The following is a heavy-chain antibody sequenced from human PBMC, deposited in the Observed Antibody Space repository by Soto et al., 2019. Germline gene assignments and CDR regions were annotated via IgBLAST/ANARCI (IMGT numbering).Heavy chain of an antibody. CDR2: ISYDGRNK. D-gene: IGHD6-19*01. Sequence: QVQLVESGGGGVQPGRSLRLSCAASGFTFSSYGMHWVRQAPGKGLEWVAVISYDGRNKYYADSVKGRFTISRDNSKNTLYLQMSSLRDEDTAVYYCVKDGSSGWPYYYGLDVWGPGTTVTVSS. CDR1: GFTFSSYG. CDR3: VKDGSSGWPYYYGLDV. V-gene: IGHV3-30*18. J-gene: IGHJ6*02.